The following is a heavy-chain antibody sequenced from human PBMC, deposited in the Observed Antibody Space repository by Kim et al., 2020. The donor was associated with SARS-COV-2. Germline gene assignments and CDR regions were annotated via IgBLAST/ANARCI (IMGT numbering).Heavy chain of an antibody. CDR2: ISGSGGST. V-gene: IGHV3-23*01. CDR3: SKDVYYDILTGLWGGLDV. CDR1: GFTLSSYA. Sequence: GGSLRLSCGASGFTLSSYAMSWVRQAPGKGLEWVSAISGSGGSTHYADSVKGRFTISRDNSKDTLYLPMNSLRAEDTALYYCSKDVYYDILTGLWGGLDVWGQGTTVTVAS. D-gene: IGHD3-9*01. J-gene: IGHJ6*02.